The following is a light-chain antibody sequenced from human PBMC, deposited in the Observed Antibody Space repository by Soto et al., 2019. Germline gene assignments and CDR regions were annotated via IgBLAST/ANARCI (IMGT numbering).Light chain of an antibody. Sequence: EIVLTQSPGTLSLSPGERATLSCRASQTGSNSYLAWYQHKSGQAPRLLIYGVYTRASGIPDRFSGSGSGTEFTLTITRLEPEDSAVYFCQHYGESQWTFGQGTKVEIK. V-gene: IGKV3-20*01. CDR3: QHYGESQWT. CDR1: QTGSNSY. CDR2: GVY. J-gene: IGKJ1*01.